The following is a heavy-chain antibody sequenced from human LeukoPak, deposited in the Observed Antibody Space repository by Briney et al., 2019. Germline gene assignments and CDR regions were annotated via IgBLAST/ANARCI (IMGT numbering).Heavy chain of an antibody. V-gene: IGHV6-1*01. Sequence: SQTLSLTCAISGDSVSSNSAAWNWIRQSPPRGLEWLGRTYYRSKWYNDYAVSVKSRITINPDTSKNQFSLQLNSVTPEDTAVYYCARGRVRGKDYYYGMDVWGQGTTVTVSS. D-gene: IGHD3-10*01. CDR1: GDSVSSNSAA. CDR2: TYYRSKWYN. J-gene: IGHJ6*02. CDR3: ARGRVRGKDYYYGMDV.